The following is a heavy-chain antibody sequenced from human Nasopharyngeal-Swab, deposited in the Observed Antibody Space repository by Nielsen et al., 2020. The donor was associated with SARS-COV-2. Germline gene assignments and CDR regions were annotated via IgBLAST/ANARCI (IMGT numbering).Heavy chain of an antibody. CDR2: IYYSGST. J-gene: IGHJ4*02. CDR3: ARIFPYSSSWYGKYYFDY. Sequence: VRQMPGKGLAWIGSIYYSGSTYYNPSLKSRVTISVDTSKNQFSLKLSSVTAADTAVYYCARIFPYSSSWYGKYYFDYWGQGTLVTVSS. D-gene: IGHD6-13*01. V-gene: IGHV4-39*01.